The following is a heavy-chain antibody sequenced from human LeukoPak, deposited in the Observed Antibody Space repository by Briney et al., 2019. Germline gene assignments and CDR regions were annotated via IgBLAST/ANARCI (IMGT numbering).Heavy chain of an antibody. Sequence: PGGSLRLSCAASGFTFDDYGMSWVRQAPGKGLEWVSGINWNGGSTGYADSVKGRFTISRDNAKNSLYLQMNSLRAEGTALYYCARGYCSGGSCYSHYYYYYMDVWGKGTTVTVSS. CDR3: ARGYCSGGSCYSHYYYYYMDV. CDR1: GFTFDDYG. D-gene: IGHD2-15*01. J-gene: IGHJ6*03. V-gene: IGHV3-20*04. CDR2: INWNGGST.